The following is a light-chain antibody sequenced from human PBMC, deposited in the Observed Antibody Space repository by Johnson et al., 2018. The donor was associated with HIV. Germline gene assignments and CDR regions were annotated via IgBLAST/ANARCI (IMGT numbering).Light chain of an antibody. CDR2: ENN. J-gene: IGLJ1*01. CDR3: GTRDGGPCVYV. CDR1: SCDIGNNY. Sequence: QSVLTQPPSVSAAPVQKVTVSCSGNSCDIGNNYVSCHQQFPGTAPKLLIYENNKRPSGIPDRFSGSKSGTSATLGITGLQTGDEADYYCGTRDGGPCVYVFSTGTQGTVL. V-gene: IGLV1-51*01.